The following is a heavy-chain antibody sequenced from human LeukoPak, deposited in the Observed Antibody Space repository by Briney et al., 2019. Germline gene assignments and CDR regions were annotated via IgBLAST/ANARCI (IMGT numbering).Heavy chain of an antibody. CDR1: GGSISSSNW. V-gene: IGHV4-4*02. J-gene: IGHJ4*02. CDR3: ARGVMV. CDR2: INHSGST. D-gene: IGHD2-21*01. Sequence: SGTLSLTCAVSGGSISSSNWWSWVRQPPGKGLEWIGEINHSGSTNYNPSLKSRVTISVDTSKNQFSLKLSSVTAADTAVYYCARGVMVWGQGTLVTVSS.